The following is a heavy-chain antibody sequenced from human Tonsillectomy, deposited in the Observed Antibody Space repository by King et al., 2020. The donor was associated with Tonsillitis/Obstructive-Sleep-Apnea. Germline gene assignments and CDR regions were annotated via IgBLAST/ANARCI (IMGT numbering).Heavy chain of an antibody. CDR1: GFTFSSFW. J-gene: IGHJ3*02. CDR3: SRVLDYYGSSGCRAFDI. V-gene: IGHV3-7*03. Sequence: VQLVESGGGLVQPGGSLRLSCAASGFTFSSFWMTWVRQAPGKGLEWVANIKEDGSEKYYVDSVKGRFTISRDNAKNSLYLQMNSLRAEDTAVYYCSRVLDYYGSSGCRAFDIWGQGTIVTVSS. D-gene: IGHD3-22*01. CDR2: IKEDGSEK.